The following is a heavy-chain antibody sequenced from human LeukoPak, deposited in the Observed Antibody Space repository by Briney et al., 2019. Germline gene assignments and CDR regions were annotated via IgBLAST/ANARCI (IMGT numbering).Heavy chain of an antibody. D-gene: IGHD1-1*01. V-gene: IGHV3-48*01. CDR1: GFPFIEYS. Sequence: GGSLRLSCTASGFPFIEYSMNWVRQAPGKGLEWISYIRIDSGNTKYADSVRGRFTISTGKAKNSLYLQMNSLRVEDTAVYYCARYHNYAFDNWGQGTLVSVAS. CDR2: IRIDSGNT. J-gene: IGHJ4*02. CDR3: ARYHNYAFDN.